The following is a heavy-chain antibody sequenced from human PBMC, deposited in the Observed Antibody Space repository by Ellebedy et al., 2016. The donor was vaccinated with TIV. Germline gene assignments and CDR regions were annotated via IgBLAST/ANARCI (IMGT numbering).Heavy chain of an antibody. V-gene: IGHV3-13*01. CDR2: IGTAGDT. J-gene: IGHJ5*02. D-gene: IGHD6-13*01. Sequence: PGGSLRLSCAASGFTFSSYDMHRVRQATGKGLEWVSAIGTAGDTYYPGSVKGRFTISRENAKNSLYLQMNSLRAEDTAVYYCARDLGIAAAGTSGWFDPWGQGTLVTVSS. CDR1: GFTFSSYD. CDR3: ARDLGIAAAGTSGWFDP.